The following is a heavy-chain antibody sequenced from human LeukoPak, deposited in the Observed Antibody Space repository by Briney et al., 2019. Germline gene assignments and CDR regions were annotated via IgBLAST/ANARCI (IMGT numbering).Heavy chain of an antibody. CDR3: AELGITMIGGV. D-gene: IGHD3-10*02. CDR1: GFTFSSYE. CDR2: IRSSGSTI. V-gene: IGHV3-48*03. Sequence: GGSLRLSCAASGFTFSSYEMNWVRQAPGKGLEWDSYIRSSGSTIYYADSVKGRFTISRDNAKNSLYLQMNSLRAEDTAVYYCAELGITMIGGVWGKGTTVTISS. J-gene: IGHJ6*04.